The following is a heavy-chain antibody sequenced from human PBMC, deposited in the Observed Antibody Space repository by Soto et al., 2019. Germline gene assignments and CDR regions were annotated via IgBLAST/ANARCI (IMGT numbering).Heavy chain of an antibody. CDR1: GFTFSSYA. Sequence: EVQLLESGGGLVQPGGSLRLSCAASGFTFSSYAMSWVRQAPGKGLEWVSAISGSGGSTYYADSVKGRFTISRDNSKNTLYLQMNSLGAEDTAVYYCAKDPLGPILRYFDWGVDYWGQGTLVTVSS. D-gene: IGHD3-9*01. J-gene: IGHJ4*02. CDR3: AKDPLGPILRYFDWGVDY. CDR2: ISGSGGST. V-gene: IGHV3-23*01.